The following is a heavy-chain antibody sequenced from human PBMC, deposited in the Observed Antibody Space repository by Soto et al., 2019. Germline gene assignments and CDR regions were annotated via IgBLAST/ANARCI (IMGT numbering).Heavy chain of an antibody. J-gene: IGHJ5*01. CDR3: ARVHKNWFDS. V-gene: IGHV5-10-1*01. CDR1: GYTFTAFW. Sequence: ESLKISCKASGYTFTAFWIHWVRQMPGKGLEWLGKIDPSDSYTNYSPSFEGHVTISTDNSIATAYLQWSSLRASDTALYFCARVHKNWFDSWAQGTMVTVSS. CDR2: IDPSDSYT.